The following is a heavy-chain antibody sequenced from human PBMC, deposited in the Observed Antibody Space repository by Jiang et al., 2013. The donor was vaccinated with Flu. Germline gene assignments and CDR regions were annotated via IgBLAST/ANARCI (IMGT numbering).Heavy chain of an antibody. D-gene: IGHD5-24*01. J-gene: IGHJ4*02. V-gene: IGHV3-30-3*01. CDR1: GFTFSSYA. CDR3: EGEGRSMATIDY. Sequence: VQLLESGGGVVQPGRSLRLSCAASGFTFSSYAMHWVRQAPGKGLEWVAVISYDGSNKYYADSVKGRFTISRDNSKNTLYLQMNSLRAEDTAVYYCEGEGRSMATIDYVGPGNPGHRLL. CDR2: ISYDGSNK.